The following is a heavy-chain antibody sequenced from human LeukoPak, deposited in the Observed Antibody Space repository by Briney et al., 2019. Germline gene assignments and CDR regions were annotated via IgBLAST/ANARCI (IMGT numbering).Heavy chain of an antibody. Sequence: SETLSLTCTVSGGSISSYYWSRIRQPPGKGLEWIGYIYYSGSTNYNPSLKSRVTISVDTSKNQFSLKLNSVTAADTAVYYCARHRSKWLQSSFDYWGQGTLVTVSS. V-gene: IGHV4-59*08. J-gene: IGHJ4*02. CDR3: ARHRSKWLQSSFDY. D-gene: IGHD5-24*01. CDR2: IYYSGST. CDR1: GGSISSYY.